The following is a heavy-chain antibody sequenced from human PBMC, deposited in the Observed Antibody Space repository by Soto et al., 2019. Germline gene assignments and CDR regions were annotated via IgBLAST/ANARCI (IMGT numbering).Heavy chain of an antibody. V-gene: IGHV1-18*01. D-gene: IGHD1-1*01. CDR1: GYGFTTYG. Sequence: QVHLVQSGAEVKKPGASVKVSCKGSGYGFTTYGITWVRQAPGQGLEWMAWISAHNGNTNYAQKVQGRVTATRDISTSFVYMELRSLRYDDTAVYYCARGRYGDYWGKGALVTVSS. J-gene: IGHJ4*02. CDR2: ISAHNGNT. CDR3: ARGRYGDY.